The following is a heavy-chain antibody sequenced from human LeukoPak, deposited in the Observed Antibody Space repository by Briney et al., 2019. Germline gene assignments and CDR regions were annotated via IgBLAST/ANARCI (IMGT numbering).Heavy chain of an antibody. D-gene: IGHD6-13*01. V-gene: IGHV3-33*01. J-gene: IGHJ6*02. CDR2: IWYDGSNK. CDR3: ARDRVAMYSSSSDGVDV. CDR1: GFTFSSYG. Sequence: PGGSLRLSCAASGFTFSSYGMHWVRQAPGKGLEWVAVIWYDGSNKYYADSVKGRFTISRDNSKNTLYLQMNSLRAEDTAVYYCARDRVAMYSSSSDGVDVWGQGTTVTVSS.